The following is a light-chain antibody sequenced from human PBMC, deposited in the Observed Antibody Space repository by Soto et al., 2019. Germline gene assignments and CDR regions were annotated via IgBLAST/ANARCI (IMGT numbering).Light chain of an antibody. J-gene: IGKJ1*01. Sequence: DIQMTQSPSTLSASIGDRVTITCRTSQSVDSWLAWYQQKPGKAPKVLIYKASSLQTGVPSRFSGSGSGTEFTLTISSLQPDDFATYYCQHYNDYSRMFGQGTKVEIK. CDR1: QSVDSW. V-gene: IGKV1-5*03. CDR2: KAS. CDR3: QHYNDYSRM.